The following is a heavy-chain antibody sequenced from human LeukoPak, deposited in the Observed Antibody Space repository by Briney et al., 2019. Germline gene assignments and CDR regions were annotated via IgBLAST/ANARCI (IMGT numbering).Heavy chain of an antibody. CDR1: GFTFDDYA. J-gene: IGHJ4*02. D-gene: IGHD6-19*01. CDR2: ISSSSNIM. CDR3: ARGAQWPY. Sequence: GGSLRLSCAASGFTFDDYAMHWVRQAPGKGLEWVSYISSSSNIMNYADSVKGRFTTSRDNAKNSLYLQMNSLRVEDTAVYYCARGAQWPYWGQGTLVTVSS. V-gene: IGHV3-48*01.